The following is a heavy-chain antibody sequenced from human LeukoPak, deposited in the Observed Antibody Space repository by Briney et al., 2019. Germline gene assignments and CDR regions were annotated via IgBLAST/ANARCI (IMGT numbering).Heavy chain of an antibody. CDR3: AKVGSDWTHDY. J-gene: IGHJ4*02. Sequence: PGGSLRLSCAASGFIFSHSAISRARQAPGKGLEWVSGISAGSAVIYYADSVKGRFTISRDNSKNTLYLQLSSLRVEDTAVYYCAKVGSDWTHDYWGQGTLVTVSS. CDR2: ISAGSAVI. V-gene: IGHV3-23*01. CDR1: GFIFSHSA. D-gene: IGHD1-1*01.